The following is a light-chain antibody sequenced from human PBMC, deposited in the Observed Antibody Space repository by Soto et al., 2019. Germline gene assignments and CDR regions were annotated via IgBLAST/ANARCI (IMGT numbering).Light chain of an antibody. V-gene: IGLV1-47*02. Sequence: QSVLTQPPSASGTPGQRVTISCSGSSSNIGSNYVYWYQQLPGTAPKLLIYSNNLRPSGVPDRSSASKSGTSASLAISGLRSEDEADYYCAAWDDSLSGPIFGTGTKLTVL. J-gene: IGLJ1*01. CDR3: AAWDDSLSGPI. CDR1: SSNIGSNY. CDR2: SNN.